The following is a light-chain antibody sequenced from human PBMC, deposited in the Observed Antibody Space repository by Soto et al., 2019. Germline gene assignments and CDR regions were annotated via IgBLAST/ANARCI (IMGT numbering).Light chain of an antibody. CDR1: QDISNH. Sequence: DIQMTQPPSSLSASVGDRVTITCQASQDISNHLNWYQQKPGKAPKLLIYDASNFETGVPSRFSGSGSGTDFTFTISSQQPEDTATYYCQHYDNLPLTFGGGTKVEIK. J-gene: IGKJ4*01. CDR2: DAS. CDR3: QHYDNLPLT. V-gene: IGKV1-33*01.